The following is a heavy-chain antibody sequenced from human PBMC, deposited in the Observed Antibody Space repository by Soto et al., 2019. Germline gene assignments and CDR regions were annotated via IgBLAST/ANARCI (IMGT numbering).Heavy chain of an antibody. CDR3: TLGTSSAETFDI. D-gene: IGHD6-6*01. J-gene: IGHJ3*02. V-gene: IGHV1-69*02. CDR1: GGTFSTYT. CDR2: ILPMLDIT. Sequence: QVQLVQSGAEVKKPGSSVKVSCKASGGTFSTYTIIWVRQAPGQGLEWMGRILPMLDITNSAHRFQGRVTITADKSTSTAYLELSSLRSEDTAVYYCTLGTSSAETFDIWSRGTMVTVSS.